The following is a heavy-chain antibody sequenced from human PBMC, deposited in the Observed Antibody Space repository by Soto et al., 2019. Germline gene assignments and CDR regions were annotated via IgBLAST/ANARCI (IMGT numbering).Heavy chain of an antibody. V-gene: IGHV3-30-3*01. Sequence: PGGSLRLSCAASGFNFSNYAIHWVRQAPGKGLEWVAVISYDGSNKYYADSVKGRFTISRDNSKNTLYLQMNSLRAEDTAVYYCARDTPIISSSRHYGMDVWGQGTTVTVSS. D-gene: IGHD6-6*01. CDR1: GFNFSNYA. CDR2: ISYDGSNK. CDR3: ARDTPIISSSRHYGMDV. J-gene: IGHJ6*02.